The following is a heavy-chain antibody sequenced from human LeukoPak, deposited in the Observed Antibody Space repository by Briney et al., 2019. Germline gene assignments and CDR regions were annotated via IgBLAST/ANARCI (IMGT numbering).Heavy chain of an antibody. Sequence: PSETLSLTCAVSGGSISNSNWWSWVRQPPGKGLEWIGEIYHSGSTNYNPSLKSRVTISVDTSKNQFSLKLSSVTAADTAVYYCARGGGAAKPPRYWYFDLWGRSTLVTVSS. CDR1: GGSISNSNW. CDR3: ARGGGAAKPPRYWYFDL. J-gene: IGHJ2*01. CDR2: IYHSGST. D-gene: IGHD1-14*01. V-gene: IGHV4-4*02.